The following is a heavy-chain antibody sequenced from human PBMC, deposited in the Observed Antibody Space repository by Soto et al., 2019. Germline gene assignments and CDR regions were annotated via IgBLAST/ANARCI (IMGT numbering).Heavy chain of an antibody. J-gene: IGHJ4*02. V-gene: IGHV3-33*01. CDR1: GFSLSNYG. CDR3: ATDKSSSPFDY. Sequence: ESGGGVVQPGRSLRLSCAASGFSLSNYGMHWVRQAPGKGLEWVAVIWHDGSIQQYADSVKGRFTISRDNSKNTLSLQMNSLRAEDTAMYYCATDKSSSPFDYWGPGTLVTVSS. D-gene: IGHD2-2*01. CDR2: IWHDGSIQ.